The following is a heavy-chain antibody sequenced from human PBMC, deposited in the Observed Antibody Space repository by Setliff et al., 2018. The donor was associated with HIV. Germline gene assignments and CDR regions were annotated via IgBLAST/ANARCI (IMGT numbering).Heavy chain of an antibody. CDR1: GGSISSYY. Sequence: PSETLSLPCTVSGGSISSYYWSWIRQPPGKGLEWIGYIYTSGSTNYNPSLKSRVTISVDTSKIQFSLKLSSVTAADTAVYYCARGLSFYDPGGFDYWGQGTLVTVSS. J-gene: IGHJ4*02. CDR3: ARGLSFYDPGGFDY. V-gene: IGHV4-4*09. CDR2: IYTSGST. D-gene: IGHD3-22*01.